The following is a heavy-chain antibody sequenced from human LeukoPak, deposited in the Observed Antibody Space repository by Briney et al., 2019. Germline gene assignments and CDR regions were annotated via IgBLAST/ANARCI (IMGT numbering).Heavy chain of an antibody. D-gene: IGHD5-12*01. CDR1: GFTFSSYA. CDR3: ARGHGYSGYDLDFDY. CDR2: ISSSSSYI. J-gene: IGHJ4*02. V-gene: IGHV3-21*01. Sequence: PGGTLRLSCAASGFTFSSYAMSWVRQAPGKGLEWVSSISSSSSYIYYADSVKGRFTISRDNAKNSLYLQMNSLRAEDTAVYYCARGHGYSGYDLDFDYWGQGTLVTVSS.